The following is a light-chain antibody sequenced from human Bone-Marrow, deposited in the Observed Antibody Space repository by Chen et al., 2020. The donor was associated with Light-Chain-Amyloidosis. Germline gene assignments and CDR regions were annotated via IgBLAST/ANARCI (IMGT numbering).Light chain of an antibody. V-gene: IGLV3-25*03. CDR1: DLPTKY. J-gene: IGLJ2*01. CDR2: RDT. CDR3: QSADSSGTYEVI. Sequence: YELTQPPSVSVSPGQTARIHCSGDDLPTKYAYWYQQKPGQAPVLVIHRDTERPSGISERFSGSSSGTTATLTISGVQAEDEADYHCQSADSSGTYEVIFGGGTKLTVL.